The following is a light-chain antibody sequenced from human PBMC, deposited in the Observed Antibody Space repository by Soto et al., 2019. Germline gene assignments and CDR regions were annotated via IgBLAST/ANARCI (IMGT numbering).Light chain of an antibody. CDR3: QQYNSYST. CDR1: QSISSW. J-gene: IGKJ2*01. CDR2: KAS. Sequence: DIQMTQSPSTLSASVGDRVTITCRASQSISSWLAWYQQNPGKAPKLLIYKASSLESGVPSRFSGSGSGTEFTLTISSLQPDDFATYYCQQYNSYSTFGQGTKV. V-gene: IGKV1-5*03.